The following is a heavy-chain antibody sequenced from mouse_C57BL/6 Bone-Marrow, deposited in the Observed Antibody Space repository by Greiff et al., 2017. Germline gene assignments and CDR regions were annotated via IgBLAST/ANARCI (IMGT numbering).Heavy chain of an antibody. Sequence: EVKLMESGGGLVKPGGSLKLSCAASGFTFSDYGMHWVRQAPEKGLEWVAYISSGSSTIYYADKVKGRFTLSRDNAKNTLFLQRTSLRSEDTAMYYCADDYDWFAYWGQGTLVTVSA. CDR3: ADDYDWFAY. V-gene: IGHV5-17*01. D-gene: IGHD2-4*01. CDR2: ISSGSSTI. CDR1: GFTFSDYG. J-gene: IGHJ3*01.